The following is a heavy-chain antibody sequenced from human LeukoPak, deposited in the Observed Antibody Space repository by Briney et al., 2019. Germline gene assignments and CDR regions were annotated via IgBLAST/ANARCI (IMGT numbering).Heavy chain of an antibody. V-gene: IGHV1-69*04. CDR1: GGTFSSYA. CDR3: ARDASQWLRFSITWFDP. J-gene: IGHJ5*02. D-gene: IGHD5-12*01. CDR2: IIPILGIA. Sequence: ASVKVSCKASGGTFSSYAISWVRQAPGQGLEWMGRIIPILGIANYAQKFQGRVTITADKSTSTAYMELSSLRSEDTAVYYCARDASQWLRFSITWFDPWGQGTLVTVSS.